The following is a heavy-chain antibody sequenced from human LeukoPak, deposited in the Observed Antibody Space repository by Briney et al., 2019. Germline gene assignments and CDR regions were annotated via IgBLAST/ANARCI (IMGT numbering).Heavy chain of an antibody. CDR2: ISSSSSYI. CDR1: GFTFSSYS. J-gene: IGHJ3*02. D-gene: IGHD6-19*01. V-gene: IGHV3-21*01. CDR3: ARPYSSGSDDAFDI. Sequence: PGGSLRLSCAASGFTFSSYSMNWVRRAPGKGLEWVSSISSSSSYIYYADSVKGRFTISRDNAKNSLYLQMNSLRAEDTAVYYCARPYSSGSDDAFDIWGQGTMVTVSS.